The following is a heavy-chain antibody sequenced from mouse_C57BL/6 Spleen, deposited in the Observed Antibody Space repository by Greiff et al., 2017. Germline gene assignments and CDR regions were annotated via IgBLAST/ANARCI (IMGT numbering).Heavy chain of an antibody. Sequence: EVHLVESEGGLVQPGSSMKLSCTASGFTFSDYYMAWVRQVPEKGLEWVANINYDGSSTYYLDSLKSRFIISRDNAKNILYLQMSSLKSEDTATYYCARGIYDGYYYFDYWGQGTTLTVSS. D-gene: IGHD2-3*01. CDR1: GFTFSDYY. CDR2: INYDGSST. V-gene: IGHV5-16*01. J-gene: IGHJ2*01. CDR3: ARGIYDGYYYFDY.